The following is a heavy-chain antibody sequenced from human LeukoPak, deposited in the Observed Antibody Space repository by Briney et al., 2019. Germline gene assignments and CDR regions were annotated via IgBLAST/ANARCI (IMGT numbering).Heavy chain of an antibody. J-gene: IGHJ4*02. CDR1: GFTFSTYD. Sequence: GGSLRLSCAASGFTFSTYDIHWVRQAPGKGLEWVAFIRFDGSNKYFADSVKGRFTISRDNSKNTVYVLMNSLRPEDTAVYYCARAPGYGAAYYFDYWGQGTLVTVSS. CDR2: IRFDGSNK. D-gene: IGHD1-1*01. CDR3: ARAPGYGAAYYFDY. V-gene: IGHV3-30*02.